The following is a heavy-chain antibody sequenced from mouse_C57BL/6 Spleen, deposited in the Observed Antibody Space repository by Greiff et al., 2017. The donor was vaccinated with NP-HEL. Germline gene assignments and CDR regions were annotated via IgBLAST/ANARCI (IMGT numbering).Heavy chain of an antibody. J-gene: IGHJ1*02. CDR3: TREGTGTWGYFDV. CDR2: ISSGGDYI. V-gene: IGHV5-9-1*02. D-gene: IGHD4-1*01. Sequence: EVKLVESGEGLVKPGGSLKLSCAASGFTFSSYAMSWVRQTPEKRLEWVAYISSGGDYIYYADTVKGRFTISRDNARNTLYLQMSSLKSEDTAMYYCTREGTGTWGYFDVWGTGTTVTVSS. CDR1: GFTFSSYA.